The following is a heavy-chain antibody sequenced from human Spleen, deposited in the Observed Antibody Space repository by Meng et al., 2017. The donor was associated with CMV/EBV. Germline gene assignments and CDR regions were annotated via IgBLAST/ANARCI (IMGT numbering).Heavy chain of an antibody. V-gene: IGHV3-43*01. D-gene: IGHD1-26*01. Sequence: GESLKISCAASGFTFDDYTMHWVRQAPGKGLEWVSLISWDGGSTYYADSVKGRFTISRDNSKNSLYLQMNSLRTEDTALYYCAKDASGSYTYFDHWGQGTLVTVSS. CDR1: GFTFDDYT. J-gene: IGHJ4*02. CDR3: AKDASGSYTYFDH. CDR2: ISWDGGST.